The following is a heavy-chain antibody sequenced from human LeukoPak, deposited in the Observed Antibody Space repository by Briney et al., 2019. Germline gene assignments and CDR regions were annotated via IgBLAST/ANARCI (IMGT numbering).Heavy chain of an antibody. CDR3: AELGITMIGGV. J-gene: IGHJ6*04. D-gene: IGHD3-10*02. CDR1: GFTFSSYE. Sequence: PGGSLRLSCAASGFTFSSYEMNWVRQAPGKGLEWVSNISRSGSTIYYVDSVKGRFTISRDNAKNSLYLQMNSLRAEDTAVYYCAELGITMIGGVWGKGTTVTISS. V-gene: IGHV3-48*03. CDR2: ISRSGSTI.